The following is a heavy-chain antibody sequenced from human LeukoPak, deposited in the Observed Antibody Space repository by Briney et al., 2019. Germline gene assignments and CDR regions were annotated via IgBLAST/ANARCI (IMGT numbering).Heavy chain of an antibody. CDR2: ISGSGGST. CDR3: AKVRFGESDYFDC. V-gene: IGHV3-23*01. J-gene: IGHJ4*02. CDR1: GFTFSSYA. Sequence: QSGGSLRLSCAASGFTFSSYAMSWVRQAPGKGLEWVSAISGSGGSTYYADSVKGRSTISRDNSKNTLYLQMNSLRAEDTAVYYCAKVRFGESDYFDCWGQGTLVTVSS. D-gene: IGHD3-10*01.